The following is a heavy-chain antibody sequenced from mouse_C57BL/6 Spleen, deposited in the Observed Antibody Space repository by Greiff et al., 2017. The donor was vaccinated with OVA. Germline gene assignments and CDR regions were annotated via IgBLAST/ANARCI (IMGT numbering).Heavy chain of an antibody. D-gene: IGHD4-1*01. CDR3: ARDGLGRYFDV. J-gene: IGHJ1*03. CDR1: GFTFSSYA. V-gene: IGHV5-4*01. CDR2: ISDGGSYT. Sequence: EVQRVESGGGLVKPGGSLKLSCAASGFTFSSYAMSWVRQTPEKRLEWVATISDGGSYTYYPDNVKGRFTISRDNAKNNLYLQMSHLKSEDTAMYYCARDGLGRYFDVWGTGTTVTVSS.